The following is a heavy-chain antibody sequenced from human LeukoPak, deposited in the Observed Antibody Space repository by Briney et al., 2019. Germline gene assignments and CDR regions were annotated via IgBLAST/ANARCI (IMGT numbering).Heavy chain of an antibody. CDR2: IYYSGST. V-gene: IGHV4-59*01. Sequence: SETLSLTCAVYGGSFSGYYWSWNRQPPGKGLEWIGYIYYSGSTNYNPSLKSRVTISVDTSKNQFSLKLSSVTAADTAVYYCARDTGDYGDAFDYWGQGTLVTVSS. J-gene: IGHJ4*02. CDR1: GGSFSGYY. D-gene: IGHD4-17*01. CDR3: ARDTGDYGDAFDY.